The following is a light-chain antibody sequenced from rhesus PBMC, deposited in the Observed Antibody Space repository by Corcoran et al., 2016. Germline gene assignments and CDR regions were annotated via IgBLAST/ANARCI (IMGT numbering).Light chain of an antibody. CDR1: QGISSW. CDR2: KAS. J-gene: IGKJ3*01. Sequence: DIQMTQSPSSLSASVGDTVTITCRASQGISSWLAWYQQKPGKAPKLLIYKASSLKSGVPSRFSGSGAGTDCTLTISSLQSEDFATYYCQQYSSRPFTFGPGTKLDIK. V-gene: IGKV1-22*01. CDR3: QQYSSRPFT.